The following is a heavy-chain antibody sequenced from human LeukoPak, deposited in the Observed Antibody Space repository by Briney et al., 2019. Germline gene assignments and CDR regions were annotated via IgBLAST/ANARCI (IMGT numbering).Heavy chain of an antibody. CDR2: INHSGST. Sequence: SETLSLTCAVYGGSFSGYYWSWIRQPPGKGLEWIGEINHSGSTNYNPSLKSRVTISVDTSKNQFSLKLSSVTAADTAVYYCARGRDTTLWYYYYYGMDVWGQGTTVTVSS. V-gene: IGHV4-34*01. D-gene: IGHD1-1*01. CDR1: GGSFSGYY. J-gene: IGHJ6*02. CDR3: ARGRDTTLWYYYYYGMDV.